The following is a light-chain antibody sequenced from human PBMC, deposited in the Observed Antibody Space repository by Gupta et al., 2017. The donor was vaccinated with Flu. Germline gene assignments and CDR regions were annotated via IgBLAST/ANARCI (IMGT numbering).Light chain of an antibody. CDR2: GAY. J-gene: IGKJ4*01. Sequence: ESASLSCRASHSVSNSRLAWYQQRPGQPPRLLIHGAYNRATDIPDRFSGSGSGTDFTLTISRLEPEDFAVYYCHQYVGSPLTFGGGTKVEIK. CDR1: HSVSNSR. CDR3: HQYVGSPLT. V-gene: IGKV3-20*01.